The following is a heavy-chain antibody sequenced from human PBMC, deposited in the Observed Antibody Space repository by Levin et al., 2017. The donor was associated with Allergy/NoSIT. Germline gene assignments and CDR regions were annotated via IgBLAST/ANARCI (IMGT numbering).Heavy chain of an antibody. D-gene: IGHD3-3*01. Sequence: SGGSLRLSCAASGFTFSSCEMNWVRQAPGKGLEWVSYISSSGSTIYYADSVKGRFTISRDNAKNSLYLQMNSLRAEDTAVYYCARQLGNFWSGYNYFDYWGQGTLVTVSS. J-gene: IGHJ4*02. V-gene: IGHV3-48*03. CDR1: GFTFSSCE. CDR3: ARQLGNFWSGYNYFDY. CDR2: ISSSGSTI.